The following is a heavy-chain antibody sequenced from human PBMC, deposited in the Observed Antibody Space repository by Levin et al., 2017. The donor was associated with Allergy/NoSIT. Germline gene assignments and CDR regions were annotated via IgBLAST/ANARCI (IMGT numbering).Heavy chain of an antibody. CDR3: ARDLYLRLLYYYMDV. CDR2: ISYDGSNK. CDR1: GFTFSSYA. J-gene: IGHJ6*03. V-gene: IGHV3-30-3*01. Sequence: GGSLRLSCAASGFTFSSYAMHWVRQAPGKGLEWVAVISYDGSNKYYADSVKGRFTISRDNSKNTLYLQMNSLRAEDTAVYYCARDLYLRLLYYYMDVWGKGTTVTVSS. D-gene: IGHD2-2*02.